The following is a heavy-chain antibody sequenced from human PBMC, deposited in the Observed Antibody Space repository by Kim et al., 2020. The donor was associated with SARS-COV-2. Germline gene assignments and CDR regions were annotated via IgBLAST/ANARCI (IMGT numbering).Heavy chain of an antibody. D-gene: IGHD6-19*01. Sequence: ASVKVSCKASGYTFTGYYMHWVRQAPGQGLEWMGRNNPNSGGTNYAQKFQGRVTMTRDTSISTAYMELSRLRSDDTAVYYCARMRGSGWYWFDPWGQGTLVTVSS. CDR3: ARMRGSGWYWFDP. CDR1: GYTFTGYY. V-gene: IGHV1-2*06. J-gene: IGHJ5*02. CDR2: NNPNSGGT.